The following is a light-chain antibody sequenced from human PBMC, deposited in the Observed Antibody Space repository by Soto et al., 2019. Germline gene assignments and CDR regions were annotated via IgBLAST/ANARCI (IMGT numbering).Light chain of an antibody. CDR3: IQGAHWPYT. J-gene: IGKJ2*01. CDR1: QSLVYSDGNTY. V-gene: IGKV2-30*01. CDR2: KVS. Sequence: DVVMTQSPLSLPVTLGQPASISCRSSQSLVYSDGNTYLTWFQQRPGQSPRRLIYKVSNRDSGVPDRFSGSGSGTDFTLIISRVEAEDIRVYYCIQGAHWPYTVGQWTKVEIK.